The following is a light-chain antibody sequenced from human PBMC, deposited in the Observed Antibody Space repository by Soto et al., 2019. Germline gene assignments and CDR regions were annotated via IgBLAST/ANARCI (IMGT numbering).Light chain of an antibody. Sequence: EIVLTQSPDTLSLSPGERATLSCRASQSVRSSLAWYQQKPGQAPRLIIYDASNKATGIPARFSGSGSGTDFTLTIRSLEPEDFAVYYCQQRSNWPPEVTFGPGTKVDIK. J-gene: IGKJ3*01. V-gene: IGKV3-11*01. CDR1: QSVRSS. CDR3: QQRSNWPPEVT. CDR2: DAS.